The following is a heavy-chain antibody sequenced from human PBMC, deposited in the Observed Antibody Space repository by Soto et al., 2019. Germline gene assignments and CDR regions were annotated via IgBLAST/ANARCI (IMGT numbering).Heavy chain of an antibody. CDR3: ARDRTSLLWFGELSYYYYYGMDV. V-gene: IGHV1-18*01. CDR2: ISAYNGNT. CDR1: GYTFTSYG. J-gene: IGHJ6*02. D-gene: IGHD3-10*01. Sequence: ASVKVSCKASGYTFTSYGISWVRQAPGQGLEWMGWISAYNGNTNYAQKLQGRVTMTTDTSTSTAYMELRSLRSDDTAVYYCARDRTSLLWFGELSYYYYYGMDVWGQGTTVTVSS.